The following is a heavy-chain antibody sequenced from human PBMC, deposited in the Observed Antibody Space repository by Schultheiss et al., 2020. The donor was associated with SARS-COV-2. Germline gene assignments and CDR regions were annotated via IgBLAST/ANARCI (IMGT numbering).Heavy chain of an antibody. D-gene: IGHD6-6*01. CDR1: EVTFSDTW. V-gene: IGHV3-30*01. J-gene: IGHJ4*02. CDR2: ISYDGSNK. CDR3: AREYSSSFDY. Sequence: GGSLRLSCAASEVTFSDTWMSWVRQAPGKGLEWVAVISYDGSNKYYADSVKGRFTISRDNSKNTLYLQMNSLRAEDTAVYYCAREYSSSFDYWGQGTLVTVSS.